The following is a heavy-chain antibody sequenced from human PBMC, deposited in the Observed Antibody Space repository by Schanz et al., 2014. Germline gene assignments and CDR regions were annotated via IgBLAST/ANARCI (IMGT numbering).Heavy chain of an antibody. Sequence: QVQLVQSGAEVKKPGASVKVSCTASGFNFNNYDINWVRQATGQGLEWMGWMNPKTGNTDHAQKFQGRVSMTWDTSTSTAYLDLSRLRSEDTGVYYCASGVHVSSLQKGLQVWGRGTLVIVSS. D-gene: IGHD1-1*01. V-gene: IGHV1-8*01. CDR1: GFNFNNYD. CDR3: ASGVHVSSLQKGLQV. CDR2: MNPKTGNT. J-gene: IGHJ1*01.